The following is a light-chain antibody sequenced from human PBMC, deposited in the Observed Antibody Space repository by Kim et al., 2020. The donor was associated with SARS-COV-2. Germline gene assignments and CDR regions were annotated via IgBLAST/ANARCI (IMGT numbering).Light chain of an antibody. V-gene: IGLV2-8*01. CDR1: SSDVGGHNY. CDR3: SSYAGSNIVV. Sequence: GQSVTISCTGTSSDVGGHNYVSWYQQHPGKAPKLLIYEVSERPSGVPDRFSGSKSGNTASLTVSGLQSEDEADYYCSSYAGSNIVVFGGGTKLTVL. CDR2: EVS. J-gene: IGLJ2*01.